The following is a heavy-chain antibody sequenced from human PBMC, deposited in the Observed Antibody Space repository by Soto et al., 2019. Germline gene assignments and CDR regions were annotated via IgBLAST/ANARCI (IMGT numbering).Heavy chain of an antibody. D-gene: IGHD3-10*01. CDR1: GFTLNNYA. CDR2: ISGGGDTT. Sequence: EVQLLESGGGLVQPGGSLRVSCAASGFTLNNYAMTWVRQAPGKWLEWVSAISGGGDTTSYADSVQGRFTASRDGSKNPLYLQMSSLRAEDTALYSCAKGRCGSGSLTPSVDFWGQGTLVTVSS. J-gene: IGHJ4*02. CDR3: AKGRCGSGSLTPSVDF. V-gene: IGHV3-23*01.